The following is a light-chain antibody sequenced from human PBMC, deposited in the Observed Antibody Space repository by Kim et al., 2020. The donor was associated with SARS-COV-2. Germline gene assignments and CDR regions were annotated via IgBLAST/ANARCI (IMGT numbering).Light chain of an antibody. CDR1: HIGTYT. J-gene: IGLJ3*02. CDR2: SDW. V-gene: IGLV3-21*04. CDR3: QVWDDNTDHWV. Sequence: APGTTACLPCGGNHIGTYTVHWYRQKPGQAPVVCIYSDWDRPSGIPERFSGSNSGNTATLTISRVEAGDEADYHCQVWDDNTDHWVFGGGTQLTVL.